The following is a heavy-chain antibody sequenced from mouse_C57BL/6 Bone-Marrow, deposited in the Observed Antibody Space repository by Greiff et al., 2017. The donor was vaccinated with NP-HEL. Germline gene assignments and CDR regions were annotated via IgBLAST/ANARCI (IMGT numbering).Heavy chain of an antibody. CDR3: ARSVRDRGVDY. CDR1: GYTFTDYY. CDR2: INPNNGGT. V-gene: IGHV1-26*01. J-gene: IGHJ2*01. Sequence: EVQLQQSGPELVKPGASVKISCKASGYTFTDYYMNWVKQSHGKSLEWIGDINPNNGGTSYNQKFKGKATLTVDKSSSTAYMELRSLTSEDSAVYYCARSVRDRGVDYWGQGTTLTVSS.